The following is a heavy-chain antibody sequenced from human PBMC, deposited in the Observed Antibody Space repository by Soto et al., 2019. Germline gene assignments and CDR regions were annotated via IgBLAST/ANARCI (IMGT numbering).Heavy chain of an antibody. CDR1: GGSFSGYY. CDR2: INHSGST. CDR3: ARADGYSYGYLADY. D-gene: IGHD5-18*01. V-gene: IGHV4-34*01. Sequence: SETLSLTCAVYGGSFSGYYWSWIRQPPGKGLEWIGEINHSGSTNYNPSLKSRVTISVDTSKNQFSLKLSSVTAADTAVYYCARADGYSYGYLADYWGQGTLVTVSS. J-gene: IGHJ4*02.